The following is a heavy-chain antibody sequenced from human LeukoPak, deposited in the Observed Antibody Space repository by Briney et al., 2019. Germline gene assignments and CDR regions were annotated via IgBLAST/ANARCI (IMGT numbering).Heavy chain of an antibody. J-gene: IGHJ4*02. V-gene: IGHV3-66*01. CDR3: ARDYDRLGY. D-gene: IGHD3-3*01. Sequence: GESLKISCKGSGYSFTSYWIGWVRQAPGKGLEWVSVIYSGGSTYYADSVKGRFTISRDNSKNTLYLQMNSLRAEDTAVYYCARDYDRLGYWGQGTLVTVSS. CDR2: IYSGGST. CDR1: GYSFTSYW.